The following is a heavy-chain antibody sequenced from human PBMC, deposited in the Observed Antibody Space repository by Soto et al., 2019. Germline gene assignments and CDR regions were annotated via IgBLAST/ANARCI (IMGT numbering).Heavy chain of an antibody. V-gene: IGHV4-59*01. CDR1: GGPISSYY. CDR3: ARDIGAVRYFDWSHAFDI. J-gene: IGHJ3*02. D-gene: IGHD3-9*01. Sequence: SETLSLTCTVSGGPISSYYWSWIRQPPGKGLEWIGYIYYSGSTNYNPSLKSRVTISVDTSKNQFSLKLSSVTAADTAVYYCARDIGAVRYFDWSHAFDIWGQGTMVTVSS. CDR2: IYYSGST.